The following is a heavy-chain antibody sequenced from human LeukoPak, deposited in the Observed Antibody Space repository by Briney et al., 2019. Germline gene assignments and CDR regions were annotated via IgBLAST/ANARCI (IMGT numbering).Heavy chain of an antibody. Sequence: KPGGSLRLSCAASGFTFSSYSMNWVRQAPGEGLEWVSSISSSSSYIYYADSVKGRFTIPRDNAKNSLYLQMNSLRAEDTAVYYCARALPSPLYSGSYADVFDIWGQGTMVTVSS. CDR3: ARALPSPLYSGSYADVFDI. CDR1: GFTFSSYS. D-gene: IGHD1-26*01. V-gene: IGHV3-21*01. J-gene: IGHJ3*02. CDR2: ISSSSSYI.